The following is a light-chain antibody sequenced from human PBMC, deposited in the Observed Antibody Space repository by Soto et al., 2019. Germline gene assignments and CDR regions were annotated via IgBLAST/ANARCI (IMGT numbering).Light chain of an antibody. J-gene: IGKJ1*01. CDR2: GAS. CDR1: QSVSSSY. V-gene: IGKV3-20*01. Sequence: EIVLTPSPGTLSLSPGERATLSCRASQSVSSSYLAWYQQKPGQAPRLLIYGASSRATGIPDRFSGSGSGTDFTLIISRLEAEDFAGYYCQQYGSSPPWTFGQGTKVEIK. CDR3: QQYGSSPPWT.